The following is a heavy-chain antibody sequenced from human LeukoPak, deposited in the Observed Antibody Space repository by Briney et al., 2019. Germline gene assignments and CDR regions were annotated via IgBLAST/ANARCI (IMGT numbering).Heavy chain of an antibody. V-gene: IGHV3-66*01. D-gene: IGHD5-12*01. CDR1: GFTVSSNY. Sequence: PGGSLRLSCAASGFTVSSNYMSWVRQAPGKGLEWVSVIYSGGSTYYADSVKGRFTISRDNSKNTLYLQMNSLRAEDTAVYYCARDGGYSGYGPFDYSGQGTLVTVSS. CDR2: IYSGGST. CDR3: ARDGGYSGYGPFDY. J-gene: IGHJ4*02.